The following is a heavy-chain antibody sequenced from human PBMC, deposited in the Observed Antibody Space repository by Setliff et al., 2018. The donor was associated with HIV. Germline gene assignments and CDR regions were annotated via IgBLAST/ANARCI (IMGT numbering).Heavy chain of an antibody. CDR3: AVRRYYDSTGYYDY. J-gene: IGHJ4*02. Sequence: SETLSLTCAVSGYSIRSGYYWGWIRQPPGKGLEWIGSIYHSGSTYYNPSLKSRVTISVDTSKNQFSLKLTSVTAADTAVYYCAVRRYYDSTGYYDYWGQGTLVTVSS. CDR1: GYSIRSGYY. D-gene: IGHD3-22*01. V-gene: IGHV4-38-2*01. CDR2: IYHSGST.